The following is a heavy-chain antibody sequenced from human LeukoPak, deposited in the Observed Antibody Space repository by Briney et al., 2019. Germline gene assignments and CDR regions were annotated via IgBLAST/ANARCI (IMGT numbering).Heavy chain of an antibody. CDR3: ARYLHAEFNYDY. J-gene: IGHJ4*02. D-gene: IGHD5-24*01. CDR2: IYYSGST. Sequence: PSETLSLTCTVSGGSISSGGYYWSWLRQHPGKGLEWIGYIYYSGSTYYNPSLKSRVTISVDTSKNQFSLKLSSGTAADTALYYCARYLHAEFNYDYWGQGTLVTVSS. V-gene: IGHV4-31*03. CDR1: GGSISSGGYY.